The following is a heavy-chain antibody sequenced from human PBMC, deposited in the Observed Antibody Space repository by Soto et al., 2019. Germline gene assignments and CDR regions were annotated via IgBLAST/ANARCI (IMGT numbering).Heavy chain of an antibody. V-gene: IGHV3-33*01. J-gene: IGHJ3*02. Sequence: QVQLVESGGGVVQPGRSLRLSCAASGFTFSSYGMHWVRQAPGKGLEWVAVIWYDGSNKYYADSVKGRFTISRDNSKNTLYLQMNSLRAEDTAVYYCARVSLQGVWLPELAADAFDIWGQGTMVTVSS. CDR3: ARVSLQGVWLPELAADAFDI. CDR2: IWYDGSNK. D-gene: IGHD1-1*01. CDR1: GFTFSSYG.